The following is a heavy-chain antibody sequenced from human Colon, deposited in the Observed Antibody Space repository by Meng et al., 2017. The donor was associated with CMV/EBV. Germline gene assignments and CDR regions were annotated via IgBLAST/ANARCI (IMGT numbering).Heavy chain of an antibody. D-gene: IGHD3-22*01. J-gene: IGHJ4*02. CDR2: IYYSGST. V-gene: IGHV4-31*02. CDR3: ARTSEYYYDSSGYYYDY. Sequence: ISSGGYYWSWIRQHPGKGLEWIGYIYYSGSTYYNPSLKSRVTISVDTSKNQFSLKLSSVTAADTAVYYCARTSEYYYDSSGYYYDYWGQGTLVTVSS. CDR1: ISSGGYY.